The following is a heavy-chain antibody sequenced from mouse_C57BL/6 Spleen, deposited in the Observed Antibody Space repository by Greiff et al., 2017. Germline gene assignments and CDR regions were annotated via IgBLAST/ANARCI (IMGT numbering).Heavy chain of an antibody. J-gene: IGHJ4*01. CDR1: GFTFSSYG. CDR3: ARLGLYGNYENPMDY. V-gene: IGHV5-6*01. Sequence: EVQVVESGGDLVKPGGSLKLSCAASGFTFSSYGMSWVRQTPDKRLEWVATISSGGSYTYYPDSVKGRFTISRDNAKNTLYLQMSSLKSEDTAMYYCARLGLYGNYENPMDYWGQGTSVTVSS. D-gene: IGHD2-1*01. CDR2: ISSGGSYT.